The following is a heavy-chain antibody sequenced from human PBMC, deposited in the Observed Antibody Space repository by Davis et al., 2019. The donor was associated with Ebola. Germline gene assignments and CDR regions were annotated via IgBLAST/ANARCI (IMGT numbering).Heavy chain of an antibody. V-gene: IGHV3-20*04. Sequence: GESLKISCAGSGFTFSRYTMTWVRQAPGKGLEWVSGINWNGGSTGYADSVKGRFTISRDNSKNTLYLQMNSLRAEDTAVYYCAKVENLGYWGQGTLVTVSS. CDR1: GFTFSRYT. CDR3: AKVENLGY. J-gene: IGHJ4*02. D-gene: IGHD1-14*01. CDR2: INWNGGST.